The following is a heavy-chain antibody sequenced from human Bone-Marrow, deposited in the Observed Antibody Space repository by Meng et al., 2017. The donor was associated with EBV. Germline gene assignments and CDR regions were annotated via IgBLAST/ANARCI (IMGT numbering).Heavy chain of an antibody. J-gene: IGHJ4*02. V-gene: IGHV3-23*01. CDR2: ISGSGGST. CDR1: GFTFSSYA. Sequence: EVQLLESGGGLVQPGGSLRLSCAASGFTFSSYAMSWVRQAPGKGLEWVSAISGSGGSTYYADSVKGRFTISRDNSKNTLYLQMNSLRAEDTAVYYCAKGVHMVRGVITFYFDYWGQGTLVTVSS. D-gene: IGHD3-10*01. CDR3: AKGVHMVRGVITFYFDY.